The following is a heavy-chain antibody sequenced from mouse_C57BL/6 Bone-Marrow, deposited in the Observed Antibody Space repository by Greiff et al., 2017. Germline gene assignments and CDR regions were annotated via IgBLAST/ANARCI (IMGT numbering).Heavy chain of an antibody. CDR3: APPGFAY. V-gene: IGHV14-2*01. CDR2: IDPEAGET. Sequence: VQLKESGAELVKPGASVKLSCTASGFNIKDYYMHWVKQRTEQGLAWIGRIDPEAGETKYAPQFQGKATIPAYTSSNTAYLQLSGLTSEDTAVYYCAPPGFAYWGQGTLVTVSA. J-gene: IGHJ3*01. CDR1: GFNIKDYY.